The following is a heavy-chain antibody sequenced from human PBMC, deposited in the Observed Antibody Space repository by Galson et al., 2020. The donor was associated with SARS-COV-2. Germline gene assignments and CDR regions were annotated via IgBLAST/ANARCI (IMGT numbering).Heavy chain of an antibody. CDR1: GFTFNHYA. CDR3: ARGGPFGSGSYDSPTYYYYAMDV. Sequence: GGSLRLSCAASGFTFNHYAMHWVRQAPGKGLEWVAFISFDGSSEYHAASVKGRFTISRDNSKNTLYLQMKSLRPEDTALYYCARGGPFGSGSYDSPTYYYYAMDVWGQGTTVTVSS. J-gene: IGHJ6*02. D-gene: IGHD3-10*01. V-gene: IGHV3-30-3*01. CDR2: ISFDGSSE.